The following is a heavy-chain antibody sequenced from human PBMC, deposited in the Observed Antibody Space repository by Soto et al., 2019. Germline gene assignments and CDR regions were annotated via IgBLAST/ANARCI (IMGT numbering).Heavy chain of an antibody. J-gene: IGHJ4*02. D-gene: IGHD2-15*01. CDR3: ASNGGGNAQRPWTVFYY. CDR1: GGTFSSYA. Sequence: SVKVSCKASGGTFSSYAISWVRQAPGQGLEWMGGIIPIFGTANYAQKFQGRVTITADESASTAYMELSSLRSEDTAVYYCASNGGGNAQRPWTVFYYWGQGTLGTVSS. CDR2: IIPIFGTA. V-gene: IGHV1-69*13.